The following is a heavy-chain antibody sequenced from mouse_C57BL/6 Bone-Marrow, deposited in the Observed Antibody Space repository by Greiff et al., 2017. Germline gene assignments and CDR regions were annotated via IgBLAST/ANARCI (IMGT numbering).Heavy chain of an antibody. V-gene: IGHV2-5*01. CDR3: AKRGNSNPFAY. CDR2: IWSGGST. Sequence: VKLMESGPGLVQPSQSLSITCTVSGFSLTSYGVHWVRQSPGKGLEWLGVIWSGGSTDYNAAFMSRLSITKDNSTSQVFFKMNSLQADDTAIYYCAKRGNSNPFAYWGQGTLVTVSA. J-gene: IGHJ3*01. CDR1: GFSLTSYG. D-gene: IGHD2-5*01.